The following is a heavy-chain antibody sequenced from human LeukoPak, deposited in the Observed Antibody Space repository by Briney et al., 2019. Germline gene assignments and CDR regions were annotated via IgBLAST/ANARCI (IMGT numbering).Heavy chain of an antibody. J-gene: IGHJ6*03. Sequence: ASVKVSCKASGYTFTGYYMHWARQAPGQGLEWMGRINPNSGGTNYAQKFQGRVTMTRDTSISTAYMELSRLRSDDTAVYYCAREEQYYDILTGYYSYYYMDVWGKGTTVTVSS. V-gene: IGHV1-2*06. D-gene: IGHD3-9*01. CDR3: AREEQYYDILTGYYSYYYMDV. CDR1: GYTFTGYY. CDR2: INPNSGGT.